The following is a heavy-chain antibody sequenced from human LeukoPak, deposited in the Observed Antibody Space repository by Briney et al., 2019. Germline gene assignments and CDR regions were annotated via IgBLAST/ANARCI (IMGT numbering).Heavy chain of an antibody. D-gene: IGHD3-22*01. CDR2: INHSGST. J-gene: IGHJ4*02. V-gene: IGHV4-34*01. CDR1: GGSFSGYY. Sequence: SETLSLTCAVYGGSFSGYYWSWIRQPPGKGREWIGEINHSGSTNYNPSLKSRVTISVDTSKNQFSLKLSSVTAADTAVYYCARGIELYYYDSSGTGRTDYWGQGTLVTVSS. CDR3: ARGIELYYYDSSGTGRTDY.